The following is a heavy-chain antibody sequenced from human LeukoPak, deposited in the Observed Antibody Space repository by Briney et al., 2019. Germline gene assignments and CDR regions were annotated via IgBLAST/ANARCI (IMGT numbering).Heavy chain of an antibody. CDR2: SYDSGST. CDR1: GGSISTYY. D-gene: IGHD6-19*01. Sequence: PSETLSLTCTVSGGSISTYYWSWIRQPPGMGLEWIGYSYDSGSTYCNPSLKTRVTISVDTSKNQFSLKLSSVTAADTAVYYCARVSSGSFDYWGQGTLVTVSS. J-gene: IGHJ4*02. CDR3: ARVSSGSFDY. V-gene: IGHV4-59*01.